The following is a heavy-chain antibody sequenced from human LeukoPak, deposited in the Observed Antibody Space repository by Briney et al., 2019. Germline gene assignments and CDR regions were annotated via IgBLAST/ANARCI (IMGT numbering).Heavy chain of an antibody. D-gene: IGHD5-18*01. J-gene: IGHJ4*02. CDR1: GFTFSNYW. Sequence: GGSLRLSCAASGFTFSNYWRSWVRQAPGRGLEWVANIKEDGSMTQYADSVRGRFTISRDYAKSSVFLQMSGLKAEDSAVYYCARDERAGYYIYWGQGTLVTVSS. CDR3: ARDERAGYYIY. V-gene: IGHV3-7*01. CDR2: IKEDGSMT.